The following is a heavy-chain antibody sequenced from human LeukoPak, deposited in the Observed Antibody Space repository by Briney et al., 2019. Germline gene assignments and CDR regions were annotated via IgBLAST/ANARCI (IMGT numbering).Heavy chain of an antibody. D-gene: IGHD3-10*01. CDR1: GGSISSYY. J-gene: IGHJ4*02. V-gene: IGHV4-59*08. CDR2: IYYSGST. CDR3: ARHRGSGSLYFDY. Sequence: PSETLSLTCTVSGGSISSYYWSWIRQPPGKGLEWIGYIYYSGSTKYNPSLKSRVTMTVDTSKNQFSLKLSSVTAADTAVYYCARHRGSGSLYFDYWGQGTLVTVSS.